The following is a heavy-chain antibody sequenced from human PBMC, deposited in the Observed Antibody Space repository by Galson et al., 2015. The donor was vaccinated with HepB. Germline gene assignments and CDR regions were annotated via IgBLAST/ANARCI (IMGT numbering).Heavy chain of an antibody. J-gene: IGHJ3*02. CDR1: GFIFSNYA. V-gene: IGHV3-23*01. D-gene: IGHD6-25*01. Sequence: SLRLSCAASGFIFSNYAMHWVRQAPGKGLEWVSGITISGGNTYYADSVKGRFTISRDNSKNTLYLQLNSLRAEDTAVYYCAKGIEHTSGADAFDMWGQGTMVTVSS. CDR3: AKGIEHTSGADAFDM. CDR2: ITISGGNT.